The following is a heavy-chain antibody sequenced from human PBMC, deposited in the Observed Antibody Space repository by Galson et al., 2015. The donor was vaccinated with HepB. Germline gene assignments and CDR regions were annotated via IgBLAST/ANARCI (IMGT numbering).Heavy chain of an antibody. CDR1: GLTFRGSA. CDR2: IGSKDNIYAP. J-gene: IGHJ5*02. D-gene: IGHD3-16*01. V-gene: IGHV3-73*01. CDR3: SRLGDLAGYSSA. Sequence: SLRLPCPASGLTFRGSAMHWLRKTSLSRLDWIGRIGSKDNIYAPAYAASVKGRFIISRDDSKNTAFLQMSSLKTEDTAVYYCSRLGDLAGYSSAWGQGTLVTVSS.